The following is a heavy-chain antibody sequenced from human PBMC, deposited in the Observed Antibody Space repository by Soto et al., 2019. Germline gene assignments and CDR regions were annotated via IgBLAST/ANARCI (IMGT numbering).Heavy chain of an antibody. CDR2: IWYDGSNK. J-gene: IGHJ6*03. CDR3: AREIVAINYYYYMDV. V-gene: IGHV3-33*01. Sequence: GGSLRLSCAASGFTFSSYGMHWVRQAPGKGLEWVAVIWYDGSNKYYADSVKGRFTISRDNSKNTLYLQMNSLRAEDTAVYYCAREIVAINYYYYMDVWGKGTTVTVSS. D-gene: IGHD5-12*01. CDR1: GFTFSSYG.